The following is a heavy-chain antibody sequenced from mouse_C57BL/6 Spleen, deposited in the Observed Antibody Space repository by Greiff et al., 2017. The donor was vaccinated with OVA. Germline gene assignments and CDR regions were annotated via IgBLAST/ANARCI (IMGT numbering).Heavy chain of an antibody. CDR1: GYTFTSYW. D-gene: IGHD2-5*01. CDR3: AKKGCYSNYGKY. Sequence: VQLQQPGAELVRPGSSVKLSCKASGYTFTSYWMDWVKQRPGQGLEWIGNIYPSDSETHYNQKFKDKATLTVGKSSSTAYMQLSSLTSEDSAVYDSAKKGCYSNYGKYWGQGTTLTVSS. CDR2: IYPSDSET. V-gene: IGHV1-61*01. J-gene: IGHJ2*01.